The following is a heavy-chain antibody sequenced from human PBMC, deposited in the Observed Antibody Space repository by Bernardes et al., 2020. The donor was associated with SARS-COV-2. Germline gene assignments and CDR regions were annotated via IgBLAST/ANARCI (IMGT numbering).Heavy chain of an antibody. J-gene: IGHJ4*02. CDR1: LFSLSRSGVC. Sequence: SGSTLLNPTQPLTLPCPFSLFSLSRSGVCVSWIRQPPGKALEWLARIDWDDAKYYNTSLKTRLTISKDTSKNQVVLTMTNMDPVDTATYYCARIGAGPDYWGQGTLVTVSS. V-gene: IGHV2-70*11. CDR2: IDWDDAK. CDR3: ARIGAGPDY. D-gene: IGHD6-19*01.